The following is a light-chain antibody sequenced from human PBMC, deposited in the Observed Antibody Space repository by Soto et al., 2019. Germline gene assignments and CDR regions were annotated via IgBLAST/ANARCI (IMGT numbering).Light chain of an antibody. CDR1: QGISNY. CDR2: DAY. Sequence: DIQMTQSPSSLSASVGDRVTITCRASQGISNYLAWYQQKPGKVPKLLISDAYTLQSGVPSRFSGSGSGTDFTLTIGSLHPEDVATYYCQNYKSAPLLTFGPGTKVDLK. J-gene: IGKJ3*01. V-gene: IGKV1-27*01. CDR3: QNYKSAPLLT.